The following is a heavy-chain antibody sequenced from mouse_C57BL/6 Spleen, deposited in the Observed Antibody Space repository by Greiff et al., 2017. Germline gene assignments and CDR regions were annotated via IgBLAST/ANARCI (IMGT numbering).Heavy chain of an antibody. V-gene: IGHV1-72*01. D-gene: IGHD1-1*01. Sequence: VQLQQPGAELVKPGASVKLSCKASGYTFTSYWMHWVKQRPGRGLEWIGRLAPNSGGTKYNEKFKSKATLTVDKPSSTAYMQLSSLTSEDSAVYYCARDYYGSRGNAMDYWGQGTSVTVSS. CDR2: LAPNSGGT. CDR3: ARDYYGSRGNAMDY. J-gene: IGHJ4*01. CDR1: GYTFTSYW.